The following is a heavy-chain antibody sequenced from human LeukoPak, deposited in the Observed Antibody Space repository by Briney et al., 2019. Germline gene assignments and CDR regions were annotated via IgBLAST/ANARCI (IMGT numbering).Heavy chain of an antibody. CDR3: ARPAGTYDYSYGMDV. CDR1: GFTFSSYG. D-gene: IGHD6-19*01. J-gene: IGHJ6*02. Sequence: PGRSLRLSCAASGFTFSSYGMHWVRQAPGKGLEWVAVIWYDGSNKYYADSVKGRFTISRDNSKNTLYLQMNSLRAEDTAVYYCARPAGTYDYSYGMDVWGQGTTVTVSS. V-gene: IGHV3-33*01. CDR2: IWYDGSNK.